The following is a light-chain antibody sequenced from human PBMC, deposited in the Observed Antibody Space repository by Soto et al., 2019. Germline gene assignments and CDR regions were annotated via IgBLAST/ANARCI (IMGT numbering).Light chain of an antibody. CDR3: QQYDNWPPVT. CDR2: GTS. J-gene: IGKJ5*01. Sequence: EIVMTQSPATLSVSPGERATLSCRASQSVSSNLAWYPQKPVQAPRLLIYGTSTRATGIPARFSGSGSGTEFTLTISSLQSEDFAVYYCQQYDNWPPVTFGQGTRMEIK. V-gene: IGKV3-15*01. CDR1: QSVSSN.